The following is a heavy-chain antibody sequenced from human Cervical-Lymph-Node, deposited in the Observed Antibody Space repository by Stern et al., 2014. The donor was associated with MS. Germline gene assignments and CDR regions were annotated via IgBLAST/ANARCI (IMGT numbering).Heavy chain of an antibody. CDR2: IDPDDSDA. CDR3: ARKGTYGLDY. D-gene: IGHD3-10*01. CDR1: GYNFASYW. J-gene: IGHJ4*02. V-gene: IGHV5-51*01. Sequence: VQLVQSGAEVKKPGESLKISCKGSGYNFASYWIGWVRQVPGKGLAWMGIIDPDDSDARYPPSFQGQVTMAADKSIGTAYLQWSSLKASDTAFYFCARKGTYGLDYWGQGALVTVSS.